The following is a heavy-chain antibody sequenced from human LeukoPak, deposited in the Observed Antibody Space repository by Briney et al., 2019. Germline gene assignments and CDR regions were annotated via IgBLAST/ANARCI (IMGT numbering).Heavy chain of an antibody. CDR3: ARAGYSALDAFDI. CDR2: ISGDGGST. CDR1: GFTFSNYV. V-gene: IGHV3-23*01. D-gene: IGHD6-13*01. J-gene: IGHJ3*02. Sequence: GGSLRLSCAASGFTFSNYVMSWVRLAPGKGLEWVSVISGDGGSTFSADSVKGRFTISRDNSKNTLYLQMNSLRAEDTAVYYCARAGYSALDAFDIWGQGTMVTVSS.